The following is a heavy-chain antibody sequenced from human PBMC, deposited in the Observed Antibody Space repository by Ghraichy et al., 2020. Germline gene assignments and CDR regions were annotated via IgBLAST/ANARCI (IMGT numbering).Heavy chain of an antibody. CDR2: ISDSGSDI. CDR3: ARMSKFTAGTFDY. CDR1: IFTFSDYY. V-gene: IGHV3-11*01. D-gene: IGHD6-13*01. Sequence: SCAASIFTFSDYYMSWIRQAPGEGLEWVSYISDSGSDIYYADSVKGRFTMSRDNAKNSLFLQLNSLRAEDTAVYYCARMSKFTAGTFDYWGQGTLVTVSS. J-gene: IGHJ4*02.